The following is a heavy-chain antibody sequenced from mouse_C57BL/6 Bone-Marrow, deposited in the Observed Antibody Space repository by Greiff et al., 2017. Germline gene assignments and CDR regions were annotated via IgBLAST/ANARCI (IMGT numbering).Heavy chain of an antibody. J-gene: IGHJ4*01. CDR2: IYPGGGYT. V-gene: IGHV1-63*01. CDR1: GYTFTNYW. CDR3: AREGPFYAMDY. Sequence: VQLQQSGAELVRPGTSVKMSCKASGYTFTNYWIGWAKQRPGHGLEWIGDIYPGGGYTNYNEKFKGKATLTADKSSSTAYMQFSSLTSEDSAIYYCAREGPFYAMDYGGQGTSVTVSS.